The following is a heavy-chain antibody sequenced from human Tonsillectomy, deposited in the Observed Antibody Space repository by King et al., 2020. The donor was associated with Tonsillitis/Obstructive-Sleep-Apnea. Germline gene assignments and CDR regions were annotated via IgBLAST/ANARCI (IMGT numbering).Heavy chain of an antibody. V-gene: IGHV3-30*04. CDR1: GFTFSSYA. D-gene: IGHD1-1*01. CDR3: ARARDWNYYYGMDV. J-gene: IGHJ6*02. CDR2: ISYDGSNK. Sequence: VQLVESGGGVVQPGRSLRLSCAASGFTFSSYAMHWVRQAPGKGLEWVAVISYDGSNKYYADSVKGRFTISRDNSKNTPYLQMNSLRAEDTAVYYCARARDWNYYYGMDVWGQGTTVTVSS.